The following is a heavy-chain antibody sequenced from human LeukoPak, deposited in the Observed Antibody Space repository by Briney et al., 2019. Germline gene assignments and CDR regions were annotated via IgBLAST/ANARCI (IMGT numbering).Heavy chain of an antibody. D-gene: IGHD3-10*01. CDR3: ARERSGGDFFDY. CDR1: GFTFSDYY. J-gene: IGHJ4*02. Sequence: GGSLRLSCAASGFTFSDYYMSWIRQAPGKGLQWVSYITSSGNSIYYGDSVKGRFTISRDNAKNSLYLQMNSLRAEDTAVYYCARERSGGDFFDYWGQGTLVTVSS. V-gene: IGHV3-11*01. CDR2: ITSSGNSI.